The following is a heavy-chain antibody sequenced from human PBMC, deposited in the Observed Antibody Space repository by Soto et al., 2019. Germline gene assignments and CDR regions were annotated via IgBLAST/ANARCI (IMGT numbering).Heavy chain of an antibody. V-gene: IGHV1-58*01. CDR2: IVVGSGNT. Sequence: SVKVSCKASGFTFTSSAVQWVRQARGQRLEWIGWIVVGSGNTNYAQKFQERVTITRDMSTSTAYMELSRLRSDDTAVYYCARSVVRFLEWLRTARYQYSMDVCGQGTTVIGSS. CDR3: ARSVVRFLEWLRTARYQYSMDV. CDR1: GFTFTSSA. J-gene: IGHJ6*02. D-gene: IGHD3-3*01.